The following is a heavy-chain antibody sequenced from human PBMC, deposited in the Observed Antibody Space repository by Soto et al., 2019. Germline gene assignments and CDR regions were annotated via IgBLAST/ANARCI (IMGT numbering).Heavy chain of an antibody. CDR1: GGSISTYY. V-gene: IGHV4-59*08. J-gene: IGHJ6*02. Sequence: SETLSLTCTVSGGSISTYYWTWIRQPPGKGLEWIGYIYYSGSTNYNPSLKSRVTISVDTSKNQFSLKLSSVTAADTAVYYCARYGNTDYGWVDGMDAWGQGTTVTVSS. CDR2: IYYSGST. CDR3: ARYGNTDYGWVDGMDA. D-gene: IGHD4-17*01.